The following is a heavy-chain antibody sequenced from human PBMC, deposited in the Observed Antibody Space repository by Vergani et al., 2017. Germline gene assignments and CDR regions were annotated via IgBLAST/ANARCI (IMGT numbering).Heavy chain of an antibody. CDR2: ISSSGSTI. CDR1: GFTFSSYE. V-gene: IGHV3-48*03. J-gene: IGHJ4*02. CDR3: ARESGGNPNFDY. Sequence: EVQLVESGGGLVQPGGSLRLSCAASGFTFSSYEMNWVRQAPGKGLEWVSYISSSGSTIYYADSVKGRFTISRDNAKNSLYLQMNSLGAEDTAVYYCARESGGNPNFDYGSQRTLVTVAS. D-gene: IGHD2-15*01.